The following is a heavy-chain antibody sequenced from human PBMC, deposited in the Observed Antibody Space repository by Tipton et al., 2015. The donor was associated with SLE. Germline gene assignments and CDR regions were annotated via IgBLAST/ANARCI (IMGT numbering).Heavy chain of an antibody. CDR3: ARGLICTKGVCYTSWFDP. Sequence: TLSLTCTVSGGSISSGSYYWSWIRQHPGKGLEWIGYISYSGTTSYNPSLKSRVTISGDTSKNQFSLKLSSVTAADTAVYYCARGLICTKGVCYTSWFDPWGQGTLVTVSS. CDR1: GGSISSGSYY. CDR2: ISYSGTT. V-gene: IGHV4-31*03. J-gene: IGHJ5*02. D-gene: IGHD2-8*01.